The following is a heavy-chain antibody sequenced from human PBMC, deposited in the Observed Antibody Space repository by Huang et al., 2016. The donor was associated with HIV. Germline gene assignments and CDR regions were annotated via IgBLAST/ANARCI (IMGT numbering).Heavy chain of an antibody. CDR3: ARGFGINYNHEAFDV. V-gene: IGHV1-8*01. J-gene: IGHJ3*01. Sequence: QIQLAQSGAEVKKPGASVKVSCKAYGYTFTNYDINWVRQASGQGLEWMGGMNPKSGNVGYTKKMQGRVAILRNSSINTSYLEVTSLTSEDTAVYYCARGFGINYNHEAFDVWGQGTMVTVSS. CDR2: MNPKSGNV. D-gene: IGHD3-10*01. CDR1: GYTFTNYD.